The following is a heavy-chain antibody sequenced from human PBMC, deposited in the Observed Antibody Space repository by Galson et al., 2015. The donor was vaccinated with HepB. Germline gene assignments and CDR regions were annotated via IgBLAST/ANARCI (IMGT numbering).Heavy chain of an antibody. V-gene: IGHV6-1*01. D-gene: IGHD1-26*01. Sequence: CAISGDSVSSNSAAWNWIRQSPSRGLEWLGRTYYRSKWYNDYAISVKSRITINPDTSKNQFSLQLNSVTPEDTAVYYCARGWAGRGLSPFDYWGQGTLVTVSS. CDR1: GDSVSSNSAA. CDR2: TYYRSKWYN. CDR3: ARGWAGRGLSPFDY. J-gene: IGHJ4*02.